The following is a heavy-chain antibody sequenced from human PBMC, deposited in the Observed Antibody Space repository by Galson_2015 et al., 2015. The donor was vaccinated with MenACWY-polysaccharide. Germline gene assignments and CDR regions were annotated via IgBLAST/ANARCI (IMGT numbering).Heavy chain of an antibody. Sequence: SVKVSCKASGYSFSSYDINWVRQTPGQGLEWMGWMNPSSGNTGYAQKFQGRVTMTRNTSISIAYMELSSLRSEDTAVYYCARGGKYYYDSSGYLNWFDPWGQGTLVTVSS. D-gene: IGHD3-22*01. CDR3: ARGGKYYYDSSGYLNWFDP. V-gene: IGHV1-8*01. CDR1: GYSFSSYD. CDR2: MNPSSGNT. J-gene: IGHJ5*02.